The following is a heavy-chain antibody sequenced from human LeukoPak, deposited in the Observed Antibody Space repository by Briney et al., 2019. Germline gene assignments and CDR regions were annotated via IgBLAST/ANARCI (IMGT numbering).Heavy chain of an antibody. V-gene: IGHV4-34*01. D-gene: IGHD1-26*01. CDR3: ARGLLVGANDGAHDY. CDR2: INHSGST. Sequence: SETLSLTCAVYGGSFSGYYWSWIRQPPGKGLEWIGEINHSGSTNYNPSLKSRVTISVDTSKNQFSLKLSSVTAADTAVYYCARGLLVGANDGAHDYWGQGTLVTVSS. CDR1: GGSFSGYY. J-gene: IGHJ4*02.